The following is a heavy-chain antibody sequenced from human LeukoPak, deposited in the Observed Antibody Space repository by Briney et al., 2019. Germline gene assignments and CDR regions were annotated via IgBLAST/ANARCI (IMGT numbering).Heavy chain of an antibody. Sequence: SETLSLTCAVYGGSLSGYYWSWIRQPPGKGLEWIGEINHSGSTNYNPSLKSRVTISVDTSKNQFSLKLSSVTAADTAVYYCARHGHYDFWRELYYYYYYMDVWGKGTTVTVSS. CDR3: ARHGHYDFWRELYYYYYYMDV. CDR1: GGSLSGYY. CDR2: INHSGST. V-gene: IGHV4-34*01. D-gene: IGHD3-3*01. J-gene: IGHJ6*03.